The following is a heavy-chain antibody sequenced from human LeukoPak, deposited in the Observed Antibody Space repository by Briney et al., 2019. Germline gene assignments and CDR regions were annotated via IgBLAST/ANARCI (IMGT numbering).Heavy chain of an antibody. CDR2: LIPIFGTA. D-gene: IGHD3-22*01. CDR3: ARAEREYYYDSSGYYYGAFDI. Sequence: SVKVSCKASGGTFSSYAISWVRQAPGQGLEWMGGLIPIFGTATYAQKFQGRVTITADESTSTAYMELSSLRSEDTAVYYCARAEREYYYDSSGYYYGAFDIWGQGTMVTVSS. V-gene: IGHV1-69*13. J-gene: IGHJ3*02. CDR1: GGTFSSYA.